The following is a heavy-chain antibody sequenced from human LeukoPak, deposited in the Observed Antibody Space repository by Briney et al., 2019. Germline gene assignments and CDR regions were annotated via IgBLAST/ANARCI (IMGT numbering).Heavy chain of an antibody. V-gene: IGHV4-34*01. D-gene: IGHD3-22*01. Sequence: KPSETLSLTCAVYGGSFSGYYWSWIRQPPGNGLEWIGEIDHSGSTNYNPSLKSRVTISVDTSKNQFSLKLSSVTAADTAVYYWARGKPHGSYYDSSGYLLGFDYSGQETMVTVSS. CDR3: ARGKPHGSYYDSSGYLLGFDY. CDR2: IDHSGST. J-gene: IGHJ4*02. CDR1: GGSFSGYY.